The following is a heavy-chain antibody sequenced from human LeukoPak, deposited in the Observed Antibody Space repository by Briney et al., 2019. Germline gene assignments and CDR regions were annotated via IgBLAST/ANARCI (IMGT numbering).Heavy chain of an antibody. D-gene: IGHD1-20*01. CDR3: ARVSTGPTDNYYFDY. V-gene: IGHV4-59*01. CDR1: GGSISNKY. Sequence: SETLSLTCTVSGGSISNKYWSWIRQPPGKGLEWIGYIYYSGSTNYNPSLKSRVTISVDTSKNQFSLKLSSVTAADTAVYYCARVSTGPTDNYYFDYWGQGTLVTVSS. J-gene: IGHJ4*02. CDR2: IYYSGST.